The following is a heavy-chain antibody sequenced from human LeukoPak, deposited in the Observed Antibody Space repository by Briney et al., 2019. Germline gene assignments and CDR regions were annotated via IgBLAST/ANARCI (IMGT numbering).Heavy chain of an antibody. D-gene: IGHD2-2*02. CDR1: GGSFSGYY. CDR2: SDHSGTT. Sequence: PSEILSLTCVVYGGSFSGYYWSWMRRPPGKGLEWIGESDHSGTTNYNPSLKSRVTMSVDTSKNQFSLMVSSVTAADTAVYYCATGRNGVVPSPILGVGPWYNYHYMDVWGKGTTVTVSS. CDR3: ATGRNGVVPSPILGVGPWYNYHYMDV. V-gene: IGHV4-34*01. J-gene: IGHJ6*03.